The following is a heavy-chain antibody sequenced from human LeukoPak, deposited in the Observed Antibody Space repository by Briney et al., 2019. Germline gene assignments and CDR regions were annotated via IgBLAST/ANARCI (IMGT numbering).Heavy chain of an antibody. CDR1: GFTFSSYA. J-gene: IGHJ4*02. CDR3: AGAPLTGYYNPLNY. Sequence: GRSLRLSCAASGFTFSSYAMHWVRQAPGKGLEWVGVISYDGSNKYYADSVKGRFTISRDNSKNMLFLQMNSLRAEDTAVYYCAGAPLTGYYNPLNYWGQGTLVTVSS. CDR2: ISYDGSNK. D-gene: IGHD3-9*01. V-gene: IGHV3-30*14.